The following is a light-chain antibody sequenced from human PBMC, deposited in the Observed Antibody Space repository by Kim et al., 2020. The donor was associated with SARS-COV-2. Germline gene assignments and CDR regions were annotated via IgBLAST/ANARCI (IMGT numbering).Light chain of an antibody. CDR3: QQNGSSPRT. J-gene: IGKJ3*01. CDR1: QSVDSSY. Sequence: EIVLTQSPGTLSLSPGETATLSCRASQSVDSSYLAWYQQKPGQAPRLLIYGASSRATGIPDRFSGSGSGTDFILTISRLEPEDFAVYYCQQNGSSPRTFGPGTKVDIK. V-gene: IGKV3-20*01. CDR2: GAS.